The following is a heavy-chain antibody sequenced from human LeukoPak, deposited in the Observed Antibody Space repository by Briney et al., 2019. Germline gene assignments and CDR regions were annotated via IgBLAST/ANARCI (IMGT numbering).Heavy chain of an antibody. J-gene: IGHJ4*02. V-gene: IGHV3-30*04. CDR1: GFTFSSYA. CDR2: ISYDGSNK. D-gene: IGHD6-13*01. CDR3: ARDDSSSWFAYLDH. Sequence: PGGSLRLSCAASGFTFSSYAMHWVRQAPGKGLEWVAVISYDGSNKYYADSVKGRFTISRDNSKNTLYLQMNSLRAEDTAVYYCARDDSSSWFAYLDHWGQGTLVTVSS.